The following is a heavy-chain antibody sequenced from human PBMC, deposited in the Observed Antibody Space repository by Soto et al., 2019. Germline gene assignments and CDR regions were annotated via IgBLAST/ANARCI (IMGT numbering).Heavy chain of an antibody. D-gene: IGHD2-15*01. Sequence: TLSLPCAVSGFFISSGNYWGWIRKPPGKGLEWIGSIFHGGNTYYNPSLKSRVTISVDMSKNQFSLKLNSVTAADTAVYYCARARWYDAFDVWGQGTVVTVSS. CDR1: GFFISSGNY. V-gene: IGHV4-38-2*01. J-gene: IGHJ3*01. CDR3: ARARWYDAFDV. CDR2: IFHGGNT.